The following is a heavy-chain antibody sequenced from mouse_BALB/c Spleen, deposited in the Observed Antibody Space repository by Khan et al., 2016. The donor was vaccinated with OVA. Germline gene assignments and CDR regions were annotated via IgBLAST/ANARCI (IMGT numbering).Heavy chain of an antibody. J-gene: IGHJ4*01. D-gene: IGHD1-1*01. V-gene: IGHV2-3*01. Sequence: QVQLKESGPGLVAPSQSLSITCTVSGFSLTSYGVSWVRQSPGKGLEWLGVIWGDGSTNYHSTLISRLIISKDNSKSQVFLKLTGLQTADTATYYCAKFTPDYYSMDYWGQGTSVTVSA. CDR1: GFSLTSYG. CDR3: AKFTPDYYSMDY. CDR2: IWGDGST.